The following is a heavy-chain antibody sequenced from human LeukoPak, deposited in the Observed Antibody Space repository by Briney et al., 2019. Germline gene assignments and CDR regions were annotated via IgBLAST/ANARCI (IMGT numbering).Heavy chain of an antibody. CDR3: ARSDSPDRWLLPLDH. J-gene: IGHJ4*02. CDR1: GFTFSSYN. CDR2: ISSSSSYI. V-gene: IGHV3-21*01. D-gene: IGHD3-22*01. Sequence: PGESLRLSCAASGFTFSSYNMNWVRQAPGKGLEWVSSISSSSSYIYYADSVRGRFTISRDNAKNSLYLQMSSLRAEDTAVYYCARSDSPDRWLLPLDHWGQGTLVTVSS.